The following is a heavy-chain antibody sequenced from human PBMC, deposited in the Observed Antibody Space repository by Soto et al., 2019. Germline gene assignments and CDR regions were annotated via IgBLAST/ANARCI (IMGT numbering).Heavy chain of an antibody. CDR1: GYSFSNFW. Sequence: GESLKISCQASGYSFSNFWIAWVRLMPGEGLEWLGIIYPDDSDTRYSPSFLGQVTISADKSIKTTYLQWSSLKASDTAIYFCASSVLVTSTMNYFDLWGQGTLVTVSS. J-gene: IGHJ4*02. CDR3: ASSVLVTSTMNYFDL. CDR2: IYPDDSDT. V-gene: IGHV5-51*01. D-gene: IGHD2-8*02.